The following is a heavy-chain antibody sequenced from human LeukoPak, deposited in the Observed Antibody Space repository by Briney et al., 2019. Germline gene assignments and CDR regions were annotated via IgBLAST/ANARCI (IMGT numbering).Heavy chain of an antibody. CDR1: GFTFSSYW. D-gene: IGHD6-19*01. Sequence: GGSLRLSCAASGFTFSSYWMHWVRQAPGKGLVWVSRMNGDGSGTNYADSVRGRFTISRDNAKNTLFLQMNSLGADDTAVYYCAKDIAVAAFYYFDYWGQGTLVTVSS. J-gene: IGHJ4*02. V-gene: IGHV3-74*01. CDR3: AKDIAVAAFYYFDY. CDR2: MNGDGSGT.